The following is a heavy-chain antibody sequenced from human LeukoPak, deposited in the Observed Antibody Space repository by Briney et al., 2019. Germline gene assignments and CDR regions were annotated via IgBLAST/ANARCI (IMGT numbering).Heavy chain of an antibody. Sequence: ASVKVSCKASGYTFTSYGISWVRQAPGQGLEWMGWNSAYNGNTNYAQKLQGRVTMTTDTSASTAYMELRSLRSDDTAVYYCARDSCSSTSCYPWDYYYYMDVWGKGTTVTVSS. D-gene: IGHD2-2*01. CDR1: GYTFTSYG. J-gene: IGHJ6*03. CDR2: NSAYNGNT. V-gene: IGHV1-18*01. CDR3: ARDSCSSTSCYPWDYYYYMDV.